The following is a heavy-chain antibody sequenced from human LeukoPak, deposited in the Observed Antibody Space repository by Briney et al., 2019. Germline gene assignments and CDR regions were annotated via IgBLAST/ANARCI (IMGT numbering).Heavy chain of an antibody. J-gene: IGHJ4*02. CDR1: GGSFSGYY. D-gene: IGHD6-13*01. V-gene: IGHV4-34*01. CDR3: ARGVYIAAAQYGY. CDR2: INHSGSA. Sequence: TPSETLSLTCAVSGGSFSGYYWTWIRQPPGKGLEWIGEINHSGSANYNPSLKSRVTISLDTSKNQFSLKLSSVTAADTAVYYCARGVYIAAAQYGYWGQGTLVTVSS.